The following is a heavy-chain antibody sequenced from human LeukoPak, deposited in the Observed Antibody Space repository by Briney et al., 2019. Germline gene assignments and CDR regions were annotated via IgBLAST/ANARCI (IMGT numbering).Heavy chain of an antibody. CDR1: GFTFSSYV. CDR2: ISSSGTIT. CDR3: ATLDALRCSGGSCCSHAFDV. J-gene: IGHJ3*01. Sequence: GGSLRLSCAASGFTFSSYVMHWVRQAPGKGLEYVSAISSSGTITYYANSVKGRFTISRDNSKNTLYLQMGSLRVEDMAVYYCATLDALRCSGGSCCSHAFDVWGQGTMVTVSS. D-gene: IGHD2-15*01. V-gene: IGHV3-64*01.